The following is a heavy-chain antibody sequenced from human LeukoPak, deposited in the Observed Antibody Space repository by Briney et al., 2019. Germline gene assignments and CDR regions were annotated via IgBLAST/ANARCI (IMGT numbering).Heavy chain of an antibody. CDR2: ISSSSSYI. Sequence: GGSLRLSCAASGFTFSSYSMNWVRQALGKGLEWVSSISSSSSYIYYADSVKGRFTISRDNAKNSLYLQMNSLRAEDTAVYYCARDDIAAAGPNYFDYWGQGTLVTVSS. CDR1: GFTFSSYS. CDR3: ARDDIAAAGPNYFDY. J-gene: IGHJ4*02. D-gene: IGHD6-13*01. V-gene: IGHV3-21*01.